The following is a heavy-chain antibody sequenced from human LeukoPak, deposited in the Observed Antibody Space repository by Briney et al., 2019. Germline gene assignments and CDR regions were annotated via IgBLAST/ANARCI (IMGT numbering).Heavy chain of an antibody. D-gene: IGHD3-10*01. V-gene: IGHV4-34*01. CDR1: GGSFSGYY. Sequence: SETLSLTCAVYGGSFSGYYWSWIRQPPGKRLEWIGEINHSGSTNYNPSLKSRVTISVDTSKNQFSLKLSSVTAADTAVYYCARGAYYYGSGSYYYFDYWGQGTLVTVSS. CDR3: ARGAYYYGSGSYYYFDY. CDR2: INHSGST. J-gene: IGHJ4*02.